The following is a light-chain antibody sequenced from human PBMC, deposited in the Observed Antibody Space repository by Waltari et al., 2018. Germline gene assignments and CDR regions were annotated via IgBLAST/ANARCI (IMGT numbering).Light chain of an antibody. CDR2: EAT. CDR1: SSDIGTDNL. V-gene: IGLV2-23*01. J-gene: IGLJ1*01. Sequence: QSALTQPASVSGSPGQTLAVSCAGSSSDIGTDNLVSWYQQHPGKAPKLIIYEATKRPSGVSNRFSGSKSGNMASLTISGLQAEDEAEYYCCSFAGRSTWVFGTGTKVTVL. CDR3: CSFAGRSTWV.